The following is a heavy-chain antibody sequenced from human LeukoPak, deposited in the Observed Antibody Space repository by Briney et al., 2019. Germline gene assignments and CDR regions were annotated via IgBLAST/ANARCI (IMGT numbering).Heavy chain of an antibody. Sequence: SETLPLTCAVYGGSFSGYYWSWIRQPPGKGLEWIGEINHSGSTNYNPSLKSRVTISVDTSKNQFSLKLSSVTAADTAVYYCARVAYYYYYYMDVWGKGTTVTVSS. CDR3: ARVAYYYYYYMDV. CDR2: INHSGST. CDR1: GGSFSGYY. V-gene: IGHV4-34*01. J-gene: IGHJ6*03.